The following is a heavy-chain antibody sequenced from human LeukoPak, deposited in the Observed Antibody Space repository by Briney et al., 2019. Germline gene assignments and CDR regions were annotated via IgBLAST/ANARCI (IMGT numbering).Heavy chain of an antibody. CDR1: GFTFINAW. D-gene: IGHD3-22*01. V-gene: IGHV3-48*02. Sequence: GGSLRLSCEASGFTFINAWMSWVRQAPGKGLEWVSYISTSGRAIFYADSVKGRFTISRDNAKNSLFLQMNSLRDEDTAVYYCARVPLYDRSGYYFDYWGLGTLVTVSS. CDR2: ISTSGRAI. CDR3: ARVPLYDRSGYYFDY. J-gene: IGHJ4*02.